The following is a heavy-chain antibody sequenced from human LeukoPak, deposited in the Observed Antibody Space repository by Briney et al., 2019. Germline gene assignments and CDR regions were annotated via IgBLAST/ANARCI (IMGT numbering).Heavy chain of an antibody. J-gene: IGHJ4*02. CDR2: IHTSVNT. Sequence: PSQTLSLTCTVSGGAISSGSHYWSWIRQPAGKGLEWIGRIHTSVNTNYNPSLKSRVTISLDTSKNQFSLKLSSVTAADTAVYYCARGNLATGTFYFDYWGQGTLVTVSS. CDR1: GGAISSGSHY. V-gene: IGHV4-61*02. D-gene: IGHD6-13*01. CDR3: ARGNLATGTFYFDY.